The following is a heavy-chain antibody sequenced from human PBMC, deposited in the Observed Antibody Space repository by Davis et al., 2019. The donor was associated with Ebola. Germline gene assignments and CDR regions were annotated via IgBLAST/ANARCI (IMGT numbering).Heavy chain of an antibody. CDR3: ARMGLSSGHYFFDY. CDR2: IYYSGST. V-gene: IGHV4-59*01. Sequence: ESLKISCVASGLTFSRYGMHWVRQPPGKGLEWIGYIYYSGSTNYNPSLKSRVTISVDTSKNQFSLKLSSVTAADTAVYYCARMGLSSGHYFFDYWGQGTLVTVSS. CDR1: GLTFSRYG. D-gene: IGHD3-22*01. J-gene: IGHJ4*02.